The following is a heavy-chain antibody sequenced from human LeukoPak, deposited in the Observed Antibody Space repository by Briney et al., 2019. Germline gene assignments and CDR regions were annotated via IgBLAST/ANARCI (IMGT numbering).Heavy chain of an antibody. CDR3: ARGYPSPNPTVTTSLVY. CDR2: IIPIFGTA. Sequence: ASVKVSCKASGGTFSSYAISWVRQAPGQGLEWMGGIIPIFGTANYAQKFQGRVTITADESTSTAYMELSSLRSEDTAVYYCARGYPSPNPTVTTSLVYWGQGTLVTVSS. D-gene: IGHD4-11*01. J-gene: IGHJ4*02. V-gene: IGHV1-69*13. CDR1: GGTFSSYA.